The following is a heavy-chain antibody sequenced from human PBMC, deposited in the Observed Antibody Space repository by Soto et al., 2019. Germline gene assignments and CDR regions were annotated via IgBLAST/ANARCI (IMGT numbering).Heavy chain of an antibody. V-gene: IGHV4-39*01. CDR3: ARHGSS. Sequence: QLQLQESGPGLVTPSETLSLICSVSGVSISGSSYYWGWIRQPPGKGLEWIGSIYYSGQTYYNPSLKSRVTISVDRSKNQFSLNLTSVTATDTAIYYCARHGSSWGQGTLVTVSS. J-gene: IGHJ5*02. CDR1: GVSISGSSYY. CDR2: IYYSGQT.